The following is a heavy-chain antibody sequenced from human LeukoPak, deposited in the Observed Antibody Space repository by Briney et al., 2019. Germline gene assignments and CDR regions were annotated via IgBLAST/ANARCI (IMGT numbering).Heavy chain of an antibody. CDR1: GLTFSSYA. CDR3: AKIPGSSITRYFYFDY. D-gene: IGHD6-13*01. V-gene: IGHV3-23*01. CDR2: ISGSGGST. J-gene: IGHJ4*02. Sequence: GGSLRLSCVASGLTFSSYAMSWVRQAPGKGLEWVSTISGSGGSTYYADSVKGRFTISRDNSKDTLYLQMDTLRVEDTAVYYCAKIPGSSITRYFYFDYWGQGTLVPVSS.